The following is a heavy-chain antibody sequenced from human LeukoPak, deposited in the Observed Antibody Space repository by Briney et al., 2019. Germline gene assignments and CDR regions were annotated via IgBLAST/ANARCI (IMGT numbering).Heavy chain of an antibody. V-gene: IGHV3-30-3*01. D-gene: IGHD5-12*01. CDR2: ISYDGSNK. Sequence: GGSLRLSCAASGFTFSSYAMHWVRQAPGKGLEWVAVISYDGSNKYYADPVKGRFTISRDNSKNTLYLQMNSLRAEDTAVYYCARDQGGYDLGDAFDIWGQGTMVTVSS. J-gene: IGHJ3*02. CDR3: ARDQGGYDLGDAFDI. CDR1: GFTFSSYA.